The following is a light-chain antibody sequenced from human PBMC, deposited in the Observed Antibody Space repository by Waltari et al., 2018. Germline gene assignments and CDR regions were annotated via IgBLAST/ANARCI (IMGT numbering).Light chain of an antibody. CDR3: QSYDTNLRAV. CDR2: DGD. Sequence: QSVLTQPPSVSGAPGQRVTISCSGSSSNIGAGYDVYWYQQLPGTAPKLLSSDGDSRASGVPDRVSASKSGSSASLAISGLQAEDEADYYCQSYDTNLRAVFGGGTRLTVL. V-gene: IGLV1-40*01. J-gene: IGLJ3*02. CDR1: SSNIGAGYD.